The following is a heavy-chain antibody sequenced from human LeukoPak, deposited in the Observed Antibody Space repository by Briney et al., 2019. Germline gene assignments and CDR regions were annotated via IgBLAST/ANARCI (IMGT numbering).Heavy chain of an antibody. Sequence: SETLSLTCAVSGYSIRSGYYSGWIRQPPGKGLEWIGSIYHSGSTYYNPSLKSRVTISVDTSKNQFSLKLSSVTAADTAVYYCARYRYSGYDWRWFEPWGQGTLVTASS. CDR1: GYSIRSGYY. CDR2: IYHSGST. CDR3: ARYRYSGYDWRWFEP. V-gene: IGHV4-38-2*01. D-gene: IGHD5-12*01. J-gene: IGHJ5*02.